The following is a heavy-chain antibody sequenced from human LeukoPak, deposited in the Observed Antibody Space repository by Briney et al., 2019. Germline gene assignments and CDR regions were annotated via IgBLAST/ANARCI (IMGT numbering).Heavy chain of an antibody. CDR3: ARETYCTSTSCPIGDYFDY. D-gene: IGHD2-2*01. V-gene: IGHV3-43*01. J-gene: IGHJ4*02. CDR1: GFNFRDYT. CDR2: ISWDGGST. Sequence: GGSLRLACAASGFNFRDYTMHWVRQVPGKGLEWVAVISWDGGSTYYVDSVKGRFTISRDNSKNTLYLQMNSLRAEDTAVYYCARETYCTSTSCPIGDYFDYWGQGTLVTVSS.